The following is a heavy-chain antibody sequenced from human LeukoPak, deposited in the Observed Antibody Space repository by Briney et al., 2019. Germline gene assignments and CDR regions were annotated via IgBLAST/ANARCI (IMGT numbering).Heavy chain of an antibody. D-gene: IGHD6-13*01. CDR1: GFTVSSNY. CDR3: ARGLAVAAAGTTFDY. CDR2: IYSGGST. J-gene: IGHJ4*02. Sequence: PGGSLRLSCAASGFTVSSNYMSWVRQAPGKGLEWVSVIYSGGSTYYADSVKGRFTISRDNSKNTLYLQMNSLRAEDTAVYYRARGLAVAAAGTTFDYWGQGTLVTVSS. V-gene: IGHV3-53*01.